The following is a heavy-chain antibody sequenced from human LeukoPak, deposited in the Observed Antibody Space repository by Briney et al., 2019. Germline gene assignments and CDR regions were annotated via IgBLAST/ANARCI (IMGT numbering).Heavy chain of an antibody. V-gene: IGHV3-23*01. CDR2: ISGSDAGT. CDR3: ARGTLYYYGSGGGYYYYMDV. CDR1: GFTFNNYA. Sequence: GGSLRLSCAASGFTFNNYAMSWVRQAPGKGLEWVSAISGSDAGTYYADSVKGRFTISRDNAKNSLYLQMNSLRAEDTAVYYCARGTLYYYGSGGGYYYYMDVWGKGTTVTVSS. D-gene: IGHD3-10*01. J-gene: IGHJ6*03.